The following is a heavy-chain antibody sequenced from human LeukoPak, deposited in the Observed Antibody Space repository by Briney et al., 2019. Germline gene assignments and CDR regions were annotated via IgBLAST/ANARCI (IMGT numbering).Heavy chain of an antibody. Sequence: GGSLRLSCAASGFTFSSYSMNWVRQAPGKGLEWVSSISSSSSYIYYADSVKGRFTISRDNAKNSLYLQMNSLRAEDTAVYYCARSAGDGYNHFDCWGQGTLVTVSS. D-gene: IGHD5-24*01. V-gene: IGHV3-21*01. CDR3: ARSAGDGYNHFDC. J-gene: IGHJ4*02. CDR2: ISSSSSYI. CDR1: GFTFSSYS.